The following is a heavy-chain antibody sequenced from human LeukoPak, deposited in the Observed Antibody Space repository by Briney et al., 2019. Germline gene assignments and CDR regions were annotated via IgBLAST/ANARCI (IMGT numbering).Heavy chain of an antibody. CDR2: INHSGNT. CDR1: GGSFSGYY. V-gene: IGHV4-34*01. Sequence: SETLSLTCAVYGGSFSGYYWSWIRQPPGKGLEWIGEINHSGNTNYNPSLKSRVTISVDTSKNQFSLKLTSVTAADTAVYYCAREHITKNAFQFWGQGKPVTVSS. CDR3: AREHITKNAFQF. J-gene: IGHJ3*01. D-gene: IGHD2-21*01.